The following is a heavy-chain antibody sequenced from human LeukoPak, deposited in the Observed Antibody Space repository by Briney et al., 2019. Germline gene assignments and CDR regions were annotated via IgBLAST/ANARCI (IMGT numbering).Heavy chain of an antibody. CDR2: ISSDGRNT. V-gene: IGHV3-74*01. CDR1: GFTFSRSW. CDR3: AKESQMVRGHFDY. J-gene: IGHJ4*02. D-gene: IGHD3-10*01. Sequence: PGGSLRLSCAASGFTFSRSWMHWVRQAPGKGLVWVSRISSDGRNTTYADSVKGRFTISRDNAKNTLYLQMNSLRAEDTVVYFCAKESQMVRGHFDYWGQGTLVTVSS.